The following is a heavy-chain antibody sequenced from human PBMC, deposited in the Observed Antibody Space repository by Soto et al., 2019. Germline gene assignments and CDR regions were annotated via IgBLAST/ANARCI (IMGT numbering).Heavy chain of an antibody. CDR3: ARPKGTYSSGYYYFDF. CDR2: IIPLFGTA. Sequence: QVQLEQSGGEVQQPGSSVRVSCKSSGGTFSTDAINWVRHAPGQGLEWMGAIIPLFGTADYSQKFQGRVTITADEATSTADMELSSLRFGDTAVYFCARPKGTYSSGYYYFDFWGQGTLVTVSS. CDR1: GGTFSTDA. D-gene: IGHD6-19*01. J-gene: IGHJ4*02. V-gene: IGHV1-69*01.